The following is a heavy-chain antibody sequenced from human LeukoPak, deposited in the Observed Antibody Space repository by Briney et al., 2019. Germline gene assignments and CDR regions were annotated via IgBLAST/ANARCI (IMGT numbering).Heavy chain of an antibody. CDR2: ISSSGNTI. D-gene: IGHD1-26*01. CDR1: GFTFSSYE. Sequence: GGSLRLSCAASGFTFSSYEMNWVRQAPGKGLEWVSYISSSGNTIYYADSVKGRFTISRDNAKKSLYLQMNSLRVEDTGVYYCASWGEGALDNWGQGTLVTVSS. CDR3: ASWGEGALDN. J-gene: IGHJ4*02. V-gene: IGHV3-48*03.